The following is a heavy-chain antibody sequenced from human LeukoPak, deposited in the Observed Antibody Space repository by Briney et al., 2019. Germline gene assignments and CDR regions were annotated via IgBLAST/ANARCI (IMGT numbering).Heavy chain of an antibody. D-gene: IGHD6-19*01. J-gene: IGHJ5*02. V-gene: IGHV4-4*07. CDR2: VYSSGST. Sequence: SETLSLTCTVSGGSLSSYYWSWIRQPAGKGLQWIGRVYSSGSTNYNPSLKSRVTMSLDTSKNQFSLRLSSVTAADTAVYYCARGPSSSWYWFDPWGQGTLVTVSS. CDR3: ARGPSSSWYWFDP. CDR1: GGSLSSYY.